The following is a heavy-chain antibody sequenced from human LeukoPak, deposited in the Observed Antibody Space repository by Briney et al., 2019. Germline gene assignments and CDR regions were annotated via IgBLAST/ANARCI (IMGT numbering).Heavy chain of an antibody. CDR2: INHSGST. CDR3: ARDRHSSGRRRYNWFDP. V-gene: IGHV4-34*01. Sequence: PSETLSLTCAVYGGSFSGYYWSWIRQPPGKGLEWIGEINHSGSTNYNPSLKSRVTISVDTSKNQFSLKLSSVTAADTAVYYCARDRHSSGRRRYNWFDPWGQGTLVTVSS. CDR1: GGSFSGYY. J-gene: IGHJ5*02. D-gene: IGHD6-19*01.